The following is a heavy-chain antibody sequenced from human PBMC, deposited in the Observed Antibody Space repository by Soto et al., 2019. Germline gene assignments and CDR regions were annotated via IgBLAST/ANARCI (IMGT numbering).Heavy chain of an antibody. CDR3: ARDRTYYGSVSYTIPYGMDV. CDR2: IYHSGST. Sequence: QLQLQESGSGLVKPSQTLSLTCAVSGGSISSGGYSWSWLRQPPGKGREWIGYIYHSGSTYYNPSLKSRVTISVDRSKNQFSRKLSSVTAADTAVYYCARDRTYYGSVSYTIPYGMDVGGQGTTFTVSS. V-gene: IGHV4-30-2*01. CDR1: GGSISSGGYS. J-gene: IGHJ6*02. D-gene: IGHD3-10*01.